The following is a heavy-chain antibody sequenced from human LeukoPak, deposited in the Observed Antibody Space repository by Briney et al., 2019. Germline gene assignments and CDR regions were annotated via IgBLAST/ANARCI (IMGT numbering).Heavy chain of an antibody. CDR1: GYSISSGYY. J-gene: IGHJ4*02. Sequence: PSETLSLTCTVSGYSISSGYYWGWIRQPPGKGLEWIGSIYHSGSTYYNPSLKSRVTILLDTSKNQFSLRLNSVTAADTAVYFCARQFQYWGQGTPVTVSS. V-gene: IGHV4-38-2*02. CDR3: ARQFQY. CDR2: IYHSGST. D-gene: IGHD5-24*01.